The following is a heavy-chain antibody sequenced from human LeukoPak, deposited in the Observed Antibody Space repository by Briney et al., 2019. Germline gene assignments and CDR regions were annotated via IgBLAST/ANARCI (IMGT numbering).Heavy chain of an antibody. CDR1: GFTFSSYC. D-gene: IGHD4/OR15-4a*01. CDR3: ARRAGAYSHPYDY. CDR2: IVGRGDRT. J-gene: IGHJ4*02. Sequence: GGSLRLSCAASGFTFSSYCMSWVRHAPGKGREWDSSIVGRGDRTNYAESGEGRFTISRDNSKTTLYLQMNRLRAEDTAVYYCARRAGAYSHPYDYWGQGTLVTVSS. V-gene: IGHV3-23*01.